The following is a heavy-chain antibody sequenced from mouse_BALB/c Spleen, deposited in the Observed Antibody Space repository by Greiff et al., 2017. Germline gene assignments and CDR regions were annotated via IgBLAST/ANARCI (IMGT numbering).Heavy chain of an antibody. CDR2: ISSGSSTI. J-gene: IGHJ1*01. Sequence: EVHLVESGAGLVQPGGSRKLSCAASGFTFTSFGMHWVRQAPEKGLEWVAYISSGSSTIYYADTVKGRCTITRDNTKNTLFLQMTSRTSEDTAMYYCGGGEVYWYFDDWGEGTTVTVSS. CDR1: GFTFTSFG. CDR3: GGGEVYWYFDD. V-gene: IGHV5-17*02.